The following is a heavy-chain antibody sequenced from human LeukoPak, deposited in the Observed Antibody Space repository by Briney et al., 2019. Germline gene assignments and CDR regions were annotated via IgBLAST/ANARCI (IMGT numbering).Heavy chain of an antibody. CDR2: IYSGGSI. CDR3: ARDPRSGYYNY. Sequence: GGSLRLSCAASGFTVSSNYMSWVRQAPGKGLEWVSVIYSGGSIYYADSVKGRFTISRDNSKNTLYLQMNSLRAEDTAVYYGARDPRSGYYNYWGQGTLVTVSS. D-gene: IGHD3-22*01. CDR1: GFTVSSNY. J-gene: IGHJ4*02. V-gene: IGHV3-66*01.